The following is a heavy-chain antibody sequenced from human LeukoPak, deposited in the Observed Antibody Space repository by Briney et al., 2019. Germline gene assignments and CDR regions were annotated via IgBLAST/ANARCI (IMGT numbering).Heavy chain of an antibody. Sequence: TSETLSLTCAVCGASIRSDGCSWSWIRQPPGKGLEWIGHIYRTGSTYYNPSLKSRVTIPGDRSKNQFSLKLSSVTAADTAVYYCARGKMVRGRSSYYFDYWGQGTLVTVSS. CDR1: GASIRSDGCS. J-gene: IGHJ4*02. CDR2: IYRTGST. CDR3: ARGKMVRGRSSYYFDY. V-gene: IGHV4-30-2*01. D-gene: IGHD3-10*01.